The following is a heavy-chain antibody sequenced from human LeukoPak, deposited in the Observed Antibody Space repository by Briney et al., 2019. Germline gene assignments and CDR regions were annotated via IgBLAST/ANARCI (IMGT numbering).Heavy chain of an antibody. D-gene: IGHD6-13*01. V-gene: IGHV3-21*04. CDR1: GFSFSSYT. CDR3: AKEGAAGNYFDY. Sequence: GGSLRLSCAASGFSFSSYTMNWVRQAPGKGLEWVSSISSGSRSIFYADSVKGRFTISRDNAKNSLYLQMNSLRAEDTALYYCAKEGAAGNYFDYWGQGTLVTVSS. CDR2: ISSGSRSI. J-gene: IGHJ4*02.